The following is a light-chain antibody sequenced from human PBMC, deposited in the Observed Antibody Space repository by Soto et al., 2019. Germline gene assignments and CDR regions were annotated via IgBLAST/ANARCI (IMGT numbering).Light chain of an antibody. CDR3: QHYDNLPPT. CDR2: AAS. V-gene: IGKV1-33*01. Sequence: DIQMTQSPSSLSAFVGDRVTITCQASQDISNSLNWYQQKPGRAPNLLIYAASNLETGVPSRFSVSGSGTDFTFTNSSLQPEDIATYYCQHYDNLPPTFGPGTKVDIK. CDR1: QDISNS. J-gene: IGKJ3*01.